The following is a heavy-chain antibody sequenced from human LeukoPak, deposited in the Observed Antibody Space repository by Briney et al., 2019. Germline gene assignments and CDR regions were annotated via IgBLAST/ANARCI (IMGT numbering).Heavy chain of an antibody. CDR2: IDSSGFHI. V-gene: IGHV3-23*05. J-gene: IGHJ4*02. CDR1: GFSFSKYD. Sequence: GGSLRLSCAASGFSFSKYDLNWVRRAPGKGLEWISAIDSSGFHIYYADSVKGRFTISRDNSKNTLYLQMNSLKAEDTAVYYCAKESGYSSGWDYFDSWGQGTLVTVSS. D-gene: IGHD3-10*01. CDR3: AKESGYSSGWDYFDS.